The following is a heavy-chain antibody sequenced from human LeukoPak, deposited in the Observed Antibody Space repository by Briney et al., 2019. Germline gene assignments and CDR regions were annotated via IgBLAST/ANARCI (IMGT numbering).Heavy chain of an antibody. CDR3: ARAWEAVAGNYGVIDY. Sequence: RASVKVSCKASGYTFTGYYIHLVRQAPGQGLEWMGIINPSGGSTSYAQKFQGRVTMTRDMSTSTVYMELNSLRSEDTAVYYCARAWEAVAGNYGVIDYWGQGTLVTVSS. D-gene: IGHD1-7*01. J-gene: IGHJ4*02. CDR2: INPSGGST. V-gene: IGHV1-46*01. CDR1: GYTFTGYY.